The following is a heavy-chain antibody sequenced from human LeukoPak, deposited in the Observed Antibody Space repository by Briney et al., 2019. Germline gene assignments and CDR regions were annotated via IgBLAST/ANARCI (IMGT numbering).Heavy chain of an antibody. D-gene: IGHD4/OR15-4a*01. CDR3: ARAPGNDYYPYYYMDV. CDR1: GYTFTSYD. Sequence: GASVKVSCKASGYTFTSYDINWVRQATGQGLEWMGWMNPNSGNTGYAQKFQGRVTITRNTSISTAYMELSSLRSEDTAVYYCARAPGNDYYPYYYMDVWGKGTTVTVSS. V-gene: IGHV1-8*03. J-gene: IGHJ6*03. CDR2: MNPNSGNT.